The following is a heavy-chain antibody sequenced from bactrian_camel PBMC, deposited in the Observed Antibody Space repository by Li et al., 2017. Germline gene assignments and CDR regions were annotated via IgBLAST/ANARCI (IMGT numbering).Heavy chain of an antibody. CDR2: IFRGGGA. V-gene: IGHV3S40*01. CDR1: GFTFSDYA. CDR3: ATCGSTWDLSS. J-gene: IGHJ4*01. D-gene: IGHD6*01. Sequence: DVQLVESGGALVPPGGSLRLSCVASGFTFSDYALNWVRQAPGEGLEWVSVIFRGGGAYYAESVQGRFTISRDNAKNTVYLHLNTLKPEDMAMYYCATCGSTWDLSSWGQGTQVTVS.